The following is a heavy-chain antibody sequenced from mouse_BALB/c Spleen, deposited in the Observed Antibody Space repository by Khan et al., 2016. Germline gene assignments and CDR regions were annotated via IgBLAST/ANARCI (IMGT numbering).Heavy chain of an antibody. CDR1: GYSITSDYA. CDR2: ISYSGIT. CDR3: AYDGYYAWFPY. D-gene: IGHD2-3*01. V-gene: IGHV3-2*02. Sequence: VQLQQSGPGLVKPSQSLSLTCTVTGYSITSDYAWNWIRQFPGNKLEWMGYISYSGITSYNPSLKSRISITRDTSKNQFFLQLISVTTEDTATXYCAYDGYYAWFPYWGQGTLVTVSA. J-gene: IGHJ3*01.